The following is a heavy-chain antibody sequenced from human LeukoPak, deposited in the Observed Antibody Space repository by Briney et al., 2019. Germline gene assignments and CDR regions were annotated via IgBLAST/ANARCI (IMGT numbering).Heavy chain of an antibody. V-gene: IGHV3-66*04. J-gene: IGHJ4*02. Sequence: GGSLRLSCAASRFTVSSNYMSWVRQAPGKGLEWVSVIYSGGSTYYADSVKGRFTISRDNSKNTLYLQMNSLRAEDTAVYYCASHSSGYPNFDYWGQGTLVTVSS. D-gene: IGHD3-22*01. CDR3: ASHSSGYPNFDY. CDR2: IYSGGST. CDR1: RFTVSSNY.